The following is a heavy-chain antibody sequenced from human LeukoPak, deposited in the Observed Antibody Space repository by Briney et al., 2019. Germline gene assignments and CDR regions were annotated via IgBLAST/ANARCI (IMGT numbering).Heavy chain of an antibody. V-gene: IGHV4-31*03. CDR3: ARDQSESDNSAFNI. CDR2: IYYSGST. Sequence: PSETLSLTCTVSGGSISSGGYYWSWIRQHPGKGLEWIGYIYYSGSTYYNPSLKSRVIISLDTSKNQFSLKLRSMTAADTAVYVCARDQSESDNSAFNIWGQGTVVIVSS. D-gene: IGHD3-22*01. CDR1: GGSISSGGYY. J-gene: IGHJ3*02.